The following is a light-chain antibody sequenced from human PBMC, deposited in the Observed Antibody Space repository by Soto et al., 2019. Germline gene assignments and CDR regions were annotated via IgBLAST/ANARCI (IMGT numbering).Light chain of an antibody. CDR3: AAWDDSLEAWV. CDR1: RSNLGTNT. V-gene: IGLV1-44*01. CDR2: SSD. Sequence: QPVLTQAPSASGTPGQRVTISCSGSRSNLGTNTVNWYQQVPGAAPKLLIYSSDQRPSGVPDRISGSKSGTSASLAISGIQPEDEADYYCAAWDDSLEAWVFGGGTQLTVL. J-gene: IGLJ3*02.